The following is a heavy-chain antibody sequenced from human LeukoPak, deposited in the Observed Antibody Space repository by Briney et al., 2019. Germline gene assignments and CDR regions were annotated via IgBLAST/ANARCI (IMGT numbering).Heavy chain of an antibody. CDR3: AIQRAGYRSSWPSYFDS. CDR2: MKGDGSEI. J-gene: IGHJ4*02. V-gene: IGHV3-7*01. D-gene: IGHD6-13*01. CDR1: GFIFSTYW. Sequence: GGSLRLSCAASGFIFSTYWMMWARQAPGKGLEWVANMKGDGSEIHYVDSVKGRFTISRDNSKNTLYLQMNSLRAEDTAVYYCAIQRAGYRSSWPSYFDSWGQGTLVTVSS.